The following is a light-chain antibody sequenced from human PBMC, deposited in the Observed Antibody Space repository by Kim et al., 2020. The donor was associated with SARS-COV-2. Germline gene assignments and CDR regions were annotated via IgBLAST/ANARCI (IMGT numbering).Light chain of an antibody. CDR1: SGSIASNY. V-gene: IGLV6-57*03. J-gene: IGLJ3*02. CDR2: EVN. Sequence: GKTVTISCTRSSGSIASNYVQWYQQRPGSAPTTVIYEVNQRPSGVPDRFSGSIDSSSNSASLTISGLKTEDEADYYCQSYDSSNWVFGGGTQLTVL. CDR3: QSYDSSNWV.